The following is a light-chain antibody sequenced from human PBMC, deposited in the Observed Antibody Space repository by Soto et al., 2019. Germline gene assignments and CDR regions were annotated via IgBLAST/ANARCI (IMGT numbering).Light chain of an antibody. CDR3: QKCKVAPFT. V-gene: IGKV1-27*01. J-gene: IGKJ4*01. CDR1: QDISNF. Sequence: ILMTQSPSSLSAFVVDSVTITCRASQDISNFLAWYQQKPGKVPKLLIYAASTLQSGVPSRFSGSGSGTDFTLTISSLQPEDVATYYCQKCKVAPFTFGGGTKVDIK. CDR2: AAS.